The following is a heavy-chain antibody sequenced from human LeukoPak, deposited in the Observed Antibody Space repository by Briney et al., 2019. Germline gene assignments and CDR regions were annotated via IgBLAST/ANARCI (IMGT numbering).Heavy chain of an antibody. CDR1: GFTFSSYS. D-gene: IGHD3-22*01. V-gene: IGHV3-21*01. J-gene: IGHJ3*02. CDR2: ISSSSSYI. Sequence: GGPLRLSCAASGFTFSSYSMNWVRQAPGKGPEWVSSISSSSSYIYYADSVKGRFTISRDNAKNSLYLQMNSLRAEDTAVYYCARDQAPYYYDSSGNYPSAFDIWGQGTTVTVSS. CDR3: ARDQAPYYYDSSGNYPSAFDI.